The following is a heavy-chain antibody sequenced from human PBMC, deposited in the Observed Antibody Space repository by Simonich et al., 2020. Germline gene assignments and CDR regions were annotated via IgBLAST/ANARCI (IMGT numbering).Heavy chain of an antibody. J-gene: IGHJ4*02. CDR2: INQSVST. V-gene: IGHV4-34*01. CDR3: ARHLQLGPFDY. CDR1: GGSFSGYY. D-gene: IGHD1-1*01. Sequence: QVQLQQWGAGLLKPSETLSLTCAVYGGSFSGYYWSWIRQPPGKGLEWIGEINQSVSTKYKPALKSRVTISVDTSKNQFSLKLSSVTAADTAVYYCARHLQLGPFDYWGQGTLVTVSS.